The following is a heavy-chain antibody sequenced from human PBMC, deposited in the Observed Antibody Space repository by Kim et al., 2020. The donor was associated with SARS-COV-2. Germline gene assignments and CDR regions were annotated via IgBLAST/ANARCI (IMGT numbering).Heavy chain of an antibody. D-gene: IGHD3-10*01. CDR2: ISYDGSNK. Sequence: GGSLRLSCAASGFTFSSYGMHWVRQAPGKGLEWVAVISYDGSNKYYADSVKGRFTISRDNSKNTLYLQMNSLRAEDTAVYYCAKDPYPDYGSGSYSSYYYYYMDVWGKGTTVTVSS. V-gene: IGHV3-30*18. CDR1: GFTFSSYG. J-gene: IGHJ6*03. CDR3: AKDPYPDYGSGSYSSYYYYYMDV.